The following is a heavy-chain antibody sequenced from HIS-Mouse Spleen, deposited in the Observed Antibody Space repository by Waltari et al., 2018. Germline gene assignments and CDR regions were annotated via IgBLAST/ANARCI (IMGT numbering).Heavy chain of an antibody. V-gene: IGHV4-34*01. CDR1: GGSFSGYY. D-gene: IGHD6-13*01. J-gene: IGHJ3*02. CDR2: INHSGST. CDR3: ARSSSSWYAFDI. Sequence: QVQLQQWGAGLLKPSETPSLPCAVYGGSFSGYYWSWIRQPPGKGLEWIGEINHSGSTNYNPSLKSRVTISVDTSKNQFSLKLSSVTAADTAVYYCARSSSSWYAFDIWGQGTMVTVSS.